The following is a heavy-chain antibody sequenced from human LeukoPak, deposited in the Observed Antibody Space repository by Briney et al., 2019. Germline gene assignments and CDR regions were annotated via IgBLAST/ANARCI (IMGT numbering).Heavy chain of an antibody. Sequence: ASVKVSCKTSGYTFSGYFVHWVRQAPGQGLEWMGRINAGSGDTEFAQKFQGRVTITTDESTSTAYMELSSLRSEDTAVYYCASGLVDTAMLNWFDPWGQGTLVTVSS. CDR3: ASGLVDTAMLNWFDP. V-gene: IGHV1-2*06. J-gene: IGHJ5*02. CDR2: INAGSGDT. CDR1: GYTFSGYF. D-gene: IGHD5-18*01.